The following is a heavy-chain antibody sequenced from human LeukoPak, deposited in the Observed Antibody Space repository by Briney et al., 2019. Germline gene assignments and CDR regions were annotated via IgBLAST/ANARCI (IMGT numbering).Heavy chain of an antibody. Sequence: GGSLRLSCAASGFTFSSYDMHWVRQAPGKVLEWVTVISYDGSNKYYADSVKGRFTISRDNSRNTLYLQMNSLRAEDTAVYYCAKDGVWIGEKKANMDVWGKGTTVSISS. D-gene: IGHD3-10*01. V-gene: IGHV3-30*18. CDR2: ISYDGSNK. J-gene: IGHJ6*03. CDR3: AKDGVWIGEKKANMDV. CDR1: GFTFSSYD.